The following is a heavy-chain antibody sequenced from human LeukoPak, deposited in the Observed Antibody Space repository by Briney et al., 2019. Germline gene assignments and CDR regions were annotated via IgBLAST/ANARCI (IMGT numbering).Heavy chain of an antibody. D-gene: IGHD2-8*01. J-gene: IGHJ6*03. CDR2: IYTSGST. CDR1: GGSLSSYY. CDR3: ARAPCCSTDYYYYYYMDV. Sequence: SETPSLTCTVSGGSLSSYYWSWIRQPAGKGLEWIGRIYTSGSTNYNPSLKSRVTMSVDTSKSQFSLQLNSVTPEDTAVYYCARAPCCSTDYYYYYYMDVWGKGTTVTVSS. V-gene: IGHV4-4*07.